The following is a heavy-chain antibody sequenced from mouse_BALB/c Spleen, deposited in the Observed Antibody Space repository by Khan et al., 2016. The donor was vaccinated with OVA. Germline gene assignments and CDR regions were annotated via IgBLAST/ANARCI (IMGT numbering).Heavy chain of an antibody. J-gene: IGHJ3*01. D-gene: IGHD2-1*01. V-gene: IGHV1S137*01. Sequence: QVQLKESGAELVRPGVSVKISCKGSGYTFTDYAMHWVKQSHAKSLEWIGVISTYYGDAAYNQKVKGKATMTLDKPSSTAYMELARLTSEDSASYYCARGRGNSRFAYWGQGTLVTVSA. CDR2: ISTYYGDA. CDR3: ARGRGNSRFAY. CDR1: GYTFTDYA.